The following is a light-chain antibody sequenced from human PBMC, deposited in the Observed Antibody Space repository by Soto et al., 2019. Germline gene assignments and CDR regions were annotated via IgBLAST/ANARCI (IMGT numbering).Light chain of an antibody. J-gene: IGKJ4*01. CDR2: GTY. CDR1: ERITTN. Sequence: EIVMTQSPATLSVSPGEGVTLTFSASERITTNLARYQHRPGQTPRLLIYGTYTRATGIPTRFSGSGTGTEFTLTISSLESEDFAVYYCQQYNKWPRTFGGGTKVDIK. CDR3: QQYNKWPRT. V-gene: IGKV3D-15*01.